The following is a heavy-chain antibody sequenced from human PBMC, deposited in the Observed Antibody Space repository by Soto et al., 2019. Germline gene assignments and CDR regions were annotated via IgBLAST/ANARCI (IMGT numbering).Heavy chain of an antibody. D-gene: IGHD3-3*01. CDR1: GGSFSGYY. CDR2: INHSGST. V-gene: IGHV4-34*01. J-gene: IGHJ5*02. CDR3: ARAYYDFWSALNWFDP. Sequence: LSLTCAVYGGSFSGYYWSWIRQPPGKGLEWIGEINHSGSTNYNPSLKSRVTISVDTPKNQFSLKLSSVTAADTAVYYCARAYYDFWSALNWFDPWGQGTLVTVSS.